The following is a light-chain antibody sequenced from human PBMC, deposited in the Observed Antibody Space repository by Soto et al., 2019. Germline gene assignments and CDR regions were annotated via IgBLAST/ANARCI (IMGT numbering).Light chain of an antibody. CDR3: QQYGSSPALT. J-gene: IGKJ4*01. CDR2: GAS. Sequence: XIVLTQSPGTLSLSPGERATLSCRASQSVSSSYLAWYQQEPGQAPRLLIYGASSRATGIPDRFSGSGSGTDFTLTISRLEPEDFAVYYCQQYGSSPALTFGGGTKVDIK. CDR1: QSVSSSY. V-gene: IGKV3-20*01.